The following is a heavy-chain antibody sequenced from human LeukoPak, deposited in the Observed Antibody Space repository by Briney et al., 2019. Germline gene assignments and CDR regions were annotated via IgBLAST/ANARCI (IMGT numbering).Heavy chain of an antibody. CDR3: AKGLPAD. CDR1: GFTFSSYG. V-gene: IGHV3-30*18. J-gene: IGHJ4*02. D-gene: IGHD2-15*01. Sequence: PGGSLRLSCAASGFTFSSYGMHWVRQAPGKGLEWVAVISYDGSNKYYADSVKGRFTISRDNSKNTLYLQMNSLRAEDTAVYYCAKGLPADWGQGTLVTVSS. CDR2: ISYDGSNK.